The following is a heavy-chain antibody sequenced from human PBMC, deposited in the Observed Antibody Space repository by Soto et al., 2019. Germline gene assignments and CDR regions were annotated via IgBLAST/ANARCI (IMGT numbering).Heavy chain of an antibody. CDR1: GFNFRNFP. D-gene: IGHD6-19*01. J-gene: IGHJ4*02. V-gene: IGHV3-23*01. CDR3: AKAEAVAGMGTDY. Sequence: GGSLRLSCAASGFNFRNFPMSWVRQPPGKGLEWVSSISGNGVNTTYADSVKGRFTISRDNSKNTLYLQMNSLRAEDTAVYYCAKAEAVAGMGTDYWGQGTLVTVSS. CDR2: ISGNGVNT.